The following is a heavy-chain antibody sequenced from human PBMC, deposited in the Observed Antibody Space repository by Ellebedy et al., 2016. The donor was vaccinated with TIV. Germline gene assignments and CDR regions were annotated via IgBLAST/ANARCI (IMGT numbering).Heavy chain of an antibody. J-gene: IGHJ3*02. D-gene: IGHD1-26*01. CDR2: ISASGAGT. Sequence: GESLKISCAASGFTFPTYAMTWVRQAPGKGLEWVSGISASGAGTDYADSVKGRFTVSRDNSKNTLYLQMNSLRAEDTAVYYCAKGIAHGGTFYTASQIWGQGTMVTVSS. V-gene: IGHV3-23*01. CDR3: AKGIAHGGTFYTASQI. CDR1: GFTFPTYA.